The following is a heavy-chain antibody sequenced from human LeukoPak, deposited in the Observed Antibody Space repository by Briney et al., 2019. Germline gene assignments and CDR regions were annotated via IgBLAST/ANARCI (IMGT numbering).Heavy chain of an antibody. CDR3: AKRNYDFWSGYYRRAENHFDY. V-gene: IGHV3-23*01. D-gene: IGHD3-3*01. Sequence: GGSLRLSCAASGFTFSSYAMSWVRQAPGKGLKWVSAISGSGGSTYYADSVKGRFTISRDNSKTTLYLQMNSLRAKDTAIYYCAKRNYDFWSGYYRRAENHFDYWGQGTLVTVSS. J-gene: IGHJ4*02. CDR1: GFTFSSYA. CDR2: ISGSGGST.